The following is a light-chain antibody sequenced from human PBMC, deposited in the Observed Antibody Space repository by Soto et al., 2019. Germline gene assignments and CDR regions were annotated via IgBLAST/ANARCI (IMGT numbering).Light chain of an antibody. V-gene: IGKV3-11*01. CDR3: QHRSNWPPIT. J-gene: IGKJ5*01. CDR1: QSVSRY. Sequence: THSPLSLPVTPGQPASSSGIASQSVSRYLAWYQHKPGQAPRLLIYDASNRATGIPARFSGSGSGTDFTLTISSLEPEDFAVYYCQHRSNWPPITFGQGTRLEIK. CDR2: DAS.